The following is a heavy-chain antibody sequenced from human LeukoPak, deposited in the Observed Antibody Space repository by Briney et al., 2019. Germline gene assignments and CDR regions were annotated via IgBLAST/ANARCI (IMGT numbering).Heavy chain of an antibody. D-gene: IGHD2-15*01. V-gene: IGHV3-33*08. CDR2: IWYDGSNK. CDR1: GFTFSSYG. CDR3: ARYGYCSGGSCYTGSYDAFDI. J-gene: IGHJ3*02. Sequence: GGSLRLSCAASGFTFSSYGMHWVRQAPGKGLEWVAVIWYDGSNKYYADSVKGRFTISRDNSKNTLYLQMNSLRAEDTAVYYCARYGYCSGGSCYTGSYDAFDIWGQGTMVTVSS.